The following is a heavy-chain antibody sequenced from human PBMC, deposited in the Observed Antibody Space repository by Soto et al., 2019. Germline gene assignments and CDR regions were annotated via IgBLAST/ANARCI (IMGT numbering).Heavy chain of an antibody. CDR3: ARSPYDYIWGSYTFDY. D-gene: IGHD3-16*01. CDR2: IYYSGXT. CDR1: GGSISSYX. Sequence: QVQLQESGPGLVKPSETLSLTCTVSGGSISSYXXSWIRQPPGKGLEWIGYIYYSGXTNYNPSLKSRVTISVDTSKNQFSLKLSSVTAADTAVYYCARSPYDYIWGSYTFDYWGQGTLVTVSS. J-gene: IGHJ4*02. V-gene: IGHV4-59*01.